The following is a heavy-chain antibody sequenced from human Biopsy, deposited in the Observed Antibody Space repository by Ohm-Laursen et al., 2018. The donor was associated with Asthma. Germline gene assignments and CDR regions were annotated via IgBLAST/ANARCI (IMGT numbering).Heavy chain of an antibody. J-gene: IGHJ6*02. Sequence: RSPRLSCSASGFTFDNYTMHWVRQAPGKGLEWVTIISYDGRNTYYADSVEGRFTISRDNSKNTLFLQMSSLRPEDTAVYYCARGGLHYYEYYGMDVWGQGTTVTVSS. CDR1: GFTFDNYT. V-gene: IGHV3-30*04. CDR3: ARGGLHYYEYYGMDV. D-gene: IGHD2-21*02. CDR2: ISYDGRNT.